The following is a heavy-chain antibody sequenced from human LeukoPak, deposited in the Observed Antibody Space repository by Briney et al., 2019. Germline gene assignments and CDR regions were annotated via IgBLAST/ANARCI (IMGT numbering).Heavy chain of an antibody. Sequence: PGGSLRLSCAASGFTFSSYAMSWVRQAPGKGLEWVSAISGSGGSTYYADSVKGRFTISRDNSKNTLYLQMNSLRAEDTAVYYCAKDPLAHYDSSGYYPSDDYWGQGTLVTVSS. D-gene: IGHD3-22*01. CDR1: GFTFSSYA. CDR2: ISGSGGST. J-gene: IGHJ4*02. CDR3: AKDPLAHYDSSGYYPSDDY. V-gene: IGHV3-23*01.